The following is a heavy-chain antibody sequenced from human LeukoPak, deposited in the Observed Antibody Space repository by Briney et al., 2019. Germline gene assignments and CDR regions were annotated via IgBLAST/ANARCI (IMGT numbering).Heavy chain of an antibody. D-gene: IGHD1-26*01. CDR3: AKAPGFLSSVASYYFDY. J-gene: IGHJ4*02. V-gene: IGHV3-23*01. CDR2: ISGSGGST. Sequence: GGSLRLSCAASGFTFSSYAMSWVRQAPGKGLEWVSAISGSGGSTYYADSVEGRFTISRDNSKNTLYLQMNSLRAEDTAVYYCAKAPGFLSSVASYYFDYWGRGTLVTVSS. CDR1: GFTFSSYA.